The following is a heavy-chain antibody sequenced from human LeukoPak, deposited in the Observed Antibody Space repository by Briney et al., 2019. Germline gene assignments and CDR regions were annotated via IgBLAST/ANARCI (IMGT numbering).Heavy chain of an antibody. J-gene: IGHJ4*02. V-gene: IGHV3-23*01. CDR2: IRGSGVST. D-gene: IGHD3-22*01. Sequence: GGSLRLSCEASGFTFASHAMSWVRQAPGKGLEWVSGIRGSGVSTYYADSVKGRFTISRDNSKNTLYLQMNSLRAEDTAVYYCAKGGSSGSSSDNWGQGTLVTVSS. CDR1: GFTFASHA. CDR3: AKGGSSGSSSDN.